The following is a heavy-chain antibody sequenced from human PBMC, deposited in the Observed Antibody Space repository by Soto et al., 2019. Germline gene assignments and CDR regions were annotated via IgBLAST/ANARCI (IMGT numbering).Heavy chain of an antibody. CDR1: GYTFTSYA. J-gene: IGHJ6*02. Sequence: ASVKVSCKASGYTFTSYAMHWVRQAPGQRLEWMGWINAGNGNTKYSQKFQGRVTITRDTSASTAYMELSSLRSEDTAVYYCARGKPGVTIFGVVIKNYYYYYGMDVWGQGTTVTVSS. D-gene: IGHD3-3*01. CDR3: ARGKPGVTIFGVVIKNYYYYYGMDV. V-gene: IGHV1-3*01. CDR2: INAGNGNT.